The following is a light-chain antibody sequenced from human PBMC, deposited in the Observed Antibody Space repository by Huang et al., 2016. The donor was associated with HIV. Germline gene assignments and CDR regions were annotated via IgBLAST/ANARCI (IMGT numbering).Light chain of an antibody. CDR3: QQYDKLFT. V-gene: IGKV1-33*01. CDR1: QDINSY. J-gene: IGKJ3*01. Sequence: DIRLTQSPSSLSASVGDRVSITCQASQDINSYLNWYQQKPGKAPSLLIYDATNLERGVPSRYSGSGSGTHFTLTISSLQPEDFATYYCQQYDKLFTFGPGTRVDIK. CDR2: DAT.